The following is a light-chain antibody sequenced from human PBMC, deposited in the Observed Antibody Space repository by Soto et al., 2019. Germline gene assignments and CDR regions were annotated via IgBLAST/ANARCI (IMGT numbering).Light chain of an antibody. J-gene: IGLJ1*01. CDR2: EVS. CDR3: FSYTSSGTYV. Sequence: QSALTQPASVSGSPGQSITISCTGTSSDVGVYNHVSWYQQHPGKAPKLMIYEVSNRPSGVSNRFSGSKSGNTASLTISGLQAEDETDYYCFSYTSSGTYVFGTGTKLTVL. CDR1: SSDVGVYNH. V-gene: IGLV2-14*01.